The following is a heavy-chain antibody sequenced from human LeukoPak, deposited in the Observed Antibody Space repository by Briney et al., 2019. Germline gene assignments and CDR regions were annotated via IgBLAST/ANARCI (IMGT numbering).Heavy chain of an antibody. CDR2: FFPGGSA. CDR3: ARGNGGGYSYYFYGMDV. D-gene: IGHD2-21*02. Sequence: SSETLSLTCAVSGGSIRDFYWSWIRLPAGQGLEWIGRFFPGGSANYNSSLQSRVTMSVDTSRNQFSLKLTSVTAADTAVYYCARGNGGGYSYYFYGMDVWGQGTTVSVSS. V-gene: IGHV4-4*07. CDR1: GGSIRDFY. J-gene: IGHJ6*02.